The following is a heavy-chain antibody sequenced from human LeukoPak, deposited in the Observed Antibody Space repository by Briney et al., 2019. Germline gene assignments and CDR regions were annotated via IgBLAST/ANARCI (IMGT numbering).Heavy chain of an antibody. CDR1: GGSISTSPYY. CDR2: IYYSGYT. Sequence: SETLSLTCTVSGGSISTSPYYWGWIRQPPGKGLEWIGNIYYSGYTYYNPSLKSRVTMSVDTSKNQFSLKLSSVTAADTAVYYCARVMGYYDSSGYTYWGQGTLVTVSS. J-gene: IGHJ4*02. D-gene: IGHD3-22*01. CDR3: ARVMGYYDSSGYTY. V-gene: IGHV4-39*01.